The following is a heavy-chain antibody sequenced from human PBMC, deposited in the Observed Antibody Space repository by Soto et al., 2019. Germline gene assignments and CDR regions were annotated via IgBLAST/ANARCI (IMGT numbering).Heavy chain of an antibody. CDR1: GYTFTSND. Sequence: QVQLVQSGAEVKKPGASVKVSCKASGYTFTSNDINWVRQATGQGLEWMGWMNPNSGKTVYAQKFQGRVTMTRNTSISTTYIDLSSLRSEDTAVYYWAGGLLAYCTIGICRAWRFDPWGQGTLVTGSS. J-gene: IGHJ5*02. CDR2: MNPNSGKT. CDR3: AGGLLAYCTIGICRAWRFDP. V-gene: IGHV1-8*01. D-gene: IGHD2-8*01.